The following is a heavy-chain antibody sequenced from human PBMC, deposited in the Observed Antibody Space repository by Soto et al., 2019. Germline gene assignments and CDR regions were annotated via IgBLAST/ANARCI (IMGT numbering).Heavy chain of an antibody. J-gene: IGHJ5*02. D-gene: IGHD2-15*01. CDR3: ARGRMRYCSGGSCYPIDP. Sequence: SETLSLTCSVSGGSINDYYWSWIRQPPGKGLEWIGEINHSGSTNYNPSLKSRVTISVDTSKNQFSLKLSSVTAADTAVYYCARGRMRYCSGGSCYPIDPWGQGTLVTVSS. CDR1: GGSINDYY. V-gene: IGHV4-34*01. CDR2: INHSGST.